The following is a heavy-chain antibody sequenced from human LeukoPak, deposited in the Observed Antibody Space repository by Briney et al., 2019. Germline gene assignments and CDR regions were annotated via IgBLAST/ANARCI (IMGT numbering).Heavy chain of an antibody. CDR2: THTSGTT. J-gene: IGHJ5*02. V-gene: IGHV4-4*08. CDR1: GGSISSFF. CDR3: ARSRGGFGDYGSWFDP. Sequence: PSENLSLTCTVSGGSISSFFWNWIRQPPGKGLEWIGFTHTSGTTNYNPSLKSRITVSLDTSKNQFSLKLSSVTAADTAFYYCARSRGGFGDYGSWFDPWGQGTLVTVSS. D-gene: IGHD4-17*01.